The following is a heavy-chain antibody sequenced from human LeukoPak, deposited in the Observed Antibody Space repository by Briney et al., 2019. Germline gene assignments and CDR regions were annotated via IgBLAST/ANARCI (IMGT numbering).Heavy chain of an antibody. CDR2: IYYSGRT. Sequence: PSETLSLTCTVSGGSISNYYWSWIRQPPGKGLEWVGYIYYSGRTTYNPSLKSRVTISVDTSKNQVSLKLSSVTAADTAMYYCARGIMFISRWFEYGDYSDSWGQGTLVTVSS. CDR3: ARGIMFISRWFEYGDYSDS. D-gene: IGHD3-3*02. CDR1: GGSISNYY. V-gene: IGHV4-59*01. J-gene: IGHJ4*02.